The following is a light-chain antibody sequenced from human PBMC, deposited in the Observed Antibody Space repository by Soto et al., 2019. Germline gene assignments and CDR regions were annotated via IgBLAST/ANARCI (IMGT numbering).Light chain of an antibody. CDR3: SSYTTSSTRV. V-gene: IGLV2-14*01. CDR2: EVS. Sequence: QSVLTQPASVSGSPGQLITISCTGTSSDVGTYNYVSWYQQHPGKAPKLMIYEVSNWPSGVSNRFSGSKSGNTASLTISGLQAEDEADYYCSSYTTSSTRVFGGGTKVTVL. J-gene: IGLJ3*02. CDR1: SSDVGTYNY.